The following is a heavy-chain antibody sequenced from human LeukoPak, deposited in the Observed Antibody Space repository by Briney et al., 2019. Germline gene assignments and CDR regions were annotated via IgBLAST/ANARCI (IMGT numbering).Heavy chain of an antibody. J-gene: IGHJ6*03. CDR2: IYSSGRT. Sequence: SGTLSLTCAVSGVSISSYYWSWVRQPPGKGLEWVGCIYSSGRTTYNPSLKSRVTISVDTSKNQFSLKLSSGTAADTAVYYCARHGLAYYYMDVGAKGPRSPSP. CDR3: ARHGLAYYYMDV. D-gene: IGHD3-10*01. CDR1: GVSISSYY. V-gene: IGHV4-4*09.